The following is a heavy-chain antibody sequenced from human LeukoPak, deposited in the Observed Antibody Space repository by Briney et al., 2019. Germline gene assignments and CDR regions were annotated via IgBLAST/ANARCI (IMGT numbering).Heavy chain of an antibody. V-gene: IGHV3-49*04. CDR2: IRRRAYGGAA. Sequence: PGQSLRLSCTTSGFAFDDFAMSWVRQPAGKGLEWVGFIRRRAYGGAAEYAASVKGRFIISRDDSKGIAYLQMNSLKTEDTAVYCSINGLVDFDYWGQGSRVLVSP. CDR1: GFAFDDFA. CDR3: INGLVDFDY. D-gene: IGHD2-21*01. J-gene: IGHJ4*02.